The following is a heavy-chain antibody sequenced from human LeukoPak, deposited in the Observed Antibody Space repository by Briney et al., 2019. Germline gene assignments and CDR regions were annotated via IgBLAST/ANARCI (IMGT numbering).Heavy chain of an antibody. Sequence: ASVKVSCKASGGTFSSYAISWVRQAPGQGLEWMGGIIPIFGTANYAQKFQGKVTITADKSTSTAYMELSSLRSEDTAVYYCARSSIIAAAGPYYFDYWGQGTLVTVSS. J-gene: IGHJ4*02. V-gene: IGHV1-69*06. CDR2: IIPIFGTA. CDR3: ARSSIIAAAGPYYFDY. D-gene: IGHD6-13*01. CDR1: GGTFSSYA.